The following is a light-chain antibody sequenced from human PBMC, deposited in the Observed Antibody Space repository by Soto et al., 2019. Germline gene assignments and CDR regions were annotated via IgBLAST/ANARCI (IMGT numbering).Light chain of an antibody. V-gene: IGLV3-21*04. CDR3: QVWDSSSYRDVV. CDR1: NIGSKS. CDR2: YDS. Sequence: SYELTQPPSVSVAPGKTARITCGGNNIGSKSVHWYQQKPGQAPVLVIYYDSDRPSGIPERFSGSNSGNTATLTISRVEAGDEADYYCQVWDSSSYRDVVFGGGTKVTVL. J-gene: IGLJ2*01.